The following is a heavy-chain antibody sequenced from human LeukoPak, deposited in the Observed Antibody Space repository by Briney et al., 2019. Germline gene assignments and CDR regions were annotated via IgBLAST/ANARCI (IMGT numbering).Heavy chain of an antibody. V-gene: IGHV3-48*03. Sequence: GGSLRLSCAASGFTFSSYEMNWVRQAPGKGLEWVSYISSSGSTIYYADSVKGRFTISRDNAKNSLCLQMNSLRAEDTAVYYCAVATIKDYFDYWGQGTLVTVSS. J-gene: IGHJ4*02. D-gene: IGHD5-24*01. CDR3: AVATIKDYFDY. CDR1: GFTFSSYE. CDR2: ISSSGSTI.